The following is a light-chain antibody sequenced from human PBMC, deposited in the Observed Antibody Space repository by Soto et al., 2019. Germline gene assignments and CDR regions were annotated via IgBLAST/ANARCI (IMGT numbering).Light chain of an antibody. V-gene: IGKV1-5*01. CDR2: DAS. CDR3: QQYNSPIT. Sequence: DIHMTQSPSTLSASVGDRVIITCRASQSISTWLAWYQQKPGNAPKLLIDDASNLESGVPSRFSGSGSGTEFTLTISSLQPDDFATYYCQQYNSPITFGQGTRLEIK. J-gene: IGKJ5*01. CDR1: QSISTW.